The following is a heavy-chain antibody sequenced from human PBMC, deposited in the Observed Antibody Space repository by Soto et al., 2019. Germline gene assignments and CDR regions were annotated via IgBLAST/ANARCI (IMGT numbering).Heavy chain of an antibody. CDR3: AHSRNLITEDAQVGDFDY. J-gene: IGHJ4*02. D-gene: IGHD3-10*01. CDR1: GFSINTGGEG. Sequence: QITLKESGPTQVKPTETLALTCSFSGFSINTGGEGVGWVHQPPGQALEWLALIYWDDDERYSPSLKTRLTITKDPSKNQVVLLMTNMDPVDTATYFCAHSRNLITEDAQVGDFDYWGQGTLVTVSS. CDR2: IYWDDDE. V-gene: IGHV2-5*02.